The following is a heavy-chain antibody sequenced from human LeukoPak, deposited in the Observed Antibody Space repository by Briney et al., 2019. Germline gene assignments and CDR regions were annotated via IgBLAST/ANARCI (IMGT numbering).Heavy chain of an antibody. D-gene: IGHD3-10*01. J-gene: IGHJ5*01. CDR3: ARDQASYRSRGCFDS. V-gene: IGHV4-38-2*02. Sequence: TSETLSLTCVVSEYSISSGYYWGWIRQSPGRALEWIGSIHHSGTVYYNPSLQSRVTISVDMSKNHFSLKLPSVTAADTAVYYCARDQASYRSRGCFDSWGQGTLLIVSS. CDR2: IHHSGTV. CDR1: EYSISSGYY.